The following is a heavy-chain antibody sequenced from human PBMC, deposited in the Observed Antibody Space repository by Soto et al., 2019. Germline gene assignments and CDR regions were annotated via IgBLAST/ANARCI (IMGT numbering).Heavy chain of an antibody. CDR2: ISSGSSHI. Sequence: PGGSLRLSCTASGFSFNSYSMSWVRQAPGKGLEWVSSISSGSSHIFYTDSVKGRLTISRDNAKNSLYLQMNSLRAEDTAVYYCARRVGGSGTLHDYWGQGALVTVSS. D-gene: IGHD1-1*01. CDR3: ARRVGGSGTLHDY. J-gene: IGHJ4*02. CDR1: GFSFNSYS. V-gene: IGHV3-21*01.